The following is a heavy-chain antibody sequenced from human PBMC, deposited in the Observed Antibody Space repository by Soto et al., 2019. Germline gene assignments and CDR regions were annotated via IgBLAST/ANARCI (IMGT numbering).Heavy chain of an antibody. Sequence: QVQLVQSGAEVKKPGASVKVSCKASGYTFTSYDINWVRQATGQGLEWMGWMSPNSGNTDYAQKFQGRVTMTRDTSISTAYLELSSLRSEDTAVYYCAIAGTTTRGYSFDYWGQGTLVTVSS. CDR1: GYTFTSYD. CDR2: MSPNSGNT. V-gene: IGHV1-8*01. D-gene: IGHD1-1*01. CDR3: AIAGTTTRGYSFDY. J-gene: IGHJ4*02.